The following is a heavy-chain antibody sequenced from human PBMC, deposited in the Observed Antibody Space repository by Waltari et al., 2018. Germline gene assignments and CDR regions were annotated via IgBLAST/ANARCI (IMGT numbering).Heavy chain of an antibody. D-gene: IGHD3-3*01. CDR3: ARGPPGPTDFWSGYLKGDY. J-gene: IGHJ4*02. CDR1: GYTFTSYG. Sequence: QVQLVQSGAEVKKPGASVKVSCKASGYTFTSYGISWVRQAPGQGLEWMGWISAYNGNTNYAQKLQGRVTMTTDTSTSTAYMELRSLRSDDTAVYYCARGPPGPTDFWSGYLKGDYWGQGTLVTVSS. CDR2: ISAYNGNT. V-gene: IGHV1-18*01.